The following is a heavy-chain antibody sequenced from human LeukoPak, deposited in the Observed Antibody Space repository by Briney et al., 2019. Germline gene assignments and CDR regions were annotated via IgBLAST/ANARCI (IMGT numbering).Heavy chain of an antibody. CDR3: ARGRWFGERQYYFDY. CDR2: IMQDGSEK. Sequence: GGSLRLSCAASGFTFSSYWMTWVRQAPGKGLEWAANIMQDGSEKYYVDSVKGRFTISRDNAKNSLYLQMNSLRAEDTAVYYCARGRWFGERQYYFDYWGQGTLVTVSS. CDR1: GFTFSSYW. J-gene: IGHJ4*02. V-gene: IGHV3-7*05. D-gene: IGHD3-10*01.